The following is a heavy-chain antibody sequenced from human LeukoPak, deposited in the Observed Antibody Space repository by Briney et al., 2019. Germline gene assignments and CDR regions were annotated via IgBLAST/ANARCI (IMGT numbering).Heavy chain of an antibody. D-gene: IGHD3-3*01. CDR1: GGSISSYY. V-gene: IGHV4-4*07. CDR2: IYTSGST. Sequence: SETLSLTCTVSGGSISSYYWSWIRQPAGKGLEWIRRIYTSGSTNYNPSLKSRVTISVDKSKNQFSLKLSSVTAADTAVYYCARDLSKDYDFWSGSPPGWFDPWGQGTLVTVSS. J-gene: IGHJ5*02. CDR3: ARDLSKDYDFWSGSPPGWFDP.